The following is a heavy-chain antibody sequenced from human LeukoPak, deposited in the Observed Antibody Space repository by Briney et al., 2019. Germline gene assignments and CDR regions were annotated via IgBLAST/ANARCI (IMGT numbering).Heavy chain of an antibody. D-gene: IGHD1-26*01. Sequence: ASVRVSCKASGYTFTGYYMHWVRQAPGQGLEWXXWINPNSGGTNYAQKFQGRVTMTRDTSISTAYMELSRLRSDDTAVYYCARVGSSGSYYYFDYWGQGTLVTVSS. CDR1: GYTFTGYY. CDR2: INPNSGGT. V-gene: IGHV1-2*02. J-gene: IGHJ4*02. CDR3: ARVGSSGSYYYFDY.